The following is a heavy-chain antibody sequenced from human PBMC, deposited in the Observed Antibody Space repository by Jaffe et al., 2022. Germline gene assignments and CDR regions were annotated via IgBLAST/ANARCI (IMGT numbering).Heavy chain of an antibody. V-gene: IGHV3-7*01. Sequence: EVQLVESGGGLVQPGGSLRLSCAASGFTFSSYWMSWVRQAPGKGLEWVANIKQDGSEKYYVDSVKGRFTISRDNAKNSLYLQMNSLRAEDTAVYYCARLYSSGWYDYFDYWGQGTLVTVSS. CDR1: GFTFSSYW. CDR2: IKQDGSEK. D-gene: IGHD6-19*01. CDR3: ARLYSSGWYDYFDY. J-gene: IGHJ4*02.